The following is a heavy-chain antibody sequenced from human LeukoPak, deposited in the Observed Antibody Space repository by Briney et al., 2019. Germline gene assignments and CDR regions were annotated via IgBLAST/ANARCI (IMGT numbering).Heavy chain of an antibody. Sequence: PGGSLRLSCAASGFTFTDYWMHWVRQVPGKGLVWVSIINTDTRGTYYADSVKGRFTITRDNAKSTLYLQMDSLRAEDTAVYYCARAGAYPFDNWGQGTLVTVSS. D-gene: IGHD3-16*01. V-gene: IGHV3-74*01. CDR1: GFTFTDYW. CDR2: INTDTRGT. CDR3: ARAGAYPFDN. J-gene: IGHJ4*02.